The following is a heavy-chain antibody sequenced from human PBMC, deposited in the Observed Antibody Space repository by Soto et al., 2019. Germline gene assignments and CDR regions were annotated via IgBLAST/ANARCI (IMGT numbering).Heavy chain of an antibody. D-gene: IGHD1-1*01. CDR1: GGSISSYY. J-gene: IGHJ5*02. V-gene: IGHV4-59*08. CDR3: ARNGWYNWNDGWFDP. CDR2: IYYSGST. Sequence: SETLSLTCTVSGGSISSYYWSWIRQPPGKGLEWIGYIYYSGSTNYNPSLKSRVNISVDTSKNQFSLKLSSVTAADTAVYYCARNGWYNWNDGWFDPWGQGTLVTVSS.